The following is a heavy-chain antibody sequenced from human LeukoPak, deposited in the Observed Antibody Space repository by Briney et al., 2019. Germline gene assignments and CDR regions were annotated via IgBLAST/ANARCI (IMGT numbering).Heavy chain of an antibody. D-gene: IGHD3-22*01. V-gene: IGHV3-30*04. CDR1: GFTFSSYA. Sequence: GGSLRLSCAASGFTFSSYAMHWVRQAPGKGLEWVAVISYDGSNKYYADSVKGRFTISRDNSKNTLYLQMNSLRAEGTAVYYCAIFPYDSSGYSLGYWGQGTLVTVSS. CDR3: AIFPYDSSGYSLGY. CDR2: ISYDGSNK. J-gene: IGHJ4*02.